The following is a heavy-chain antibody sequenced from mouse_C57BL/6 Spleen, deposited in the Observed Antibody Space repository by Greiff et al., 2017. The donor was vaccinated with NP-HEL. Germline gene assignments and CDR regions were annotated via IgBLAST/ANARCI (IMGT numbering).Heavy chain of an antibody. CDR3: AKANWDGYYFDY. D-gene: IGHD4-1*01. CDR2: INPNNGGT. CDR1: GYTFTDYN. J-gene: IGHJ2*01. V-gene: IGHV1-18*01. Sequence: VQLQQSGPELVKPGASVKIPCKASGYTFTDYNMDWVKQSRGKSLEWIGDINPNNGGTIYNQKFKGKATLTVDKSSSTAYMELRSLTSEDTAVYYCAKANWDGYYFDYWGQGTTLTVSS.